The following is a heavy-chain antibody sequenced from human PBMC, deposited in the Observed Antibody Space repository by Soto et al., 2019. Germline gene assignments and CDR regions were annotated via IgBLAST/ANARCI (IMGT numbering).Heavy chain of an antibody. Sequence: GGSLRLSCAASGFTFSSYWMHWVRQAPGKGLVWVSRINSDGSSTSYADSVKGRFTISRDNAKNTLYLQMNSLRAEDTAVYYCASKSYYYYYMDVWGKGTKVTVSS. CDR2: INSDGSST. J-gene: IGHJ6*03. V-gene: IGHV3-74*01. CDR3: ASKSYYYYYMDV. CDR1: GFTFSSYW.